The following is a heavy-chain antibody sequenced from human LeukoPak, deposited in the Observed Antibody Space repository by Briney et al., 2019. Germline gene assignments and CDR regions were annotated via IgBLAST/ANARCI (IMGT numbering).Heavy chain of an antibody. J-gene: IGHJ4*02. V-gene: IGHV5-51*01. D-gene: IGHD3-10*01. CDR2: IYPGDSDT. CDR3: ARTYYYGSGSYYNPGH. CDR1: GYSFSTYW. Sequence: GESLKISCKGSGYSFSTYWIGWVRQMPGKGLEWRGIIYPGDSDTRYSPSFQGQVTISADKSISTAYLQLSSLKASDTAMYYCARTYYYGSGSYYNPGHWGQGTLVTVSS.